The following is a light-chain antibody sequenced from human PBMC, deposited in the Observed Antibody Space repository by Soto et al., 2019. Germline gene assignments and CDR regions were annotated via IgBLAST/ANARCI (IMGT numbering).Light chain of an antibody. CDR1: RSISSW. CDR2: RAS. V-gene: IGKV1-5*03. J-gene: IGKJ1*01. Sequence: DIQMTQSPSTLSASVGDRVTITCRASRSISSWLAWYQQKPGKAPKLLIYRASSLESGVPSRFSGSGSGTEFTLTISSLQPDDFATYYCQQYNNYPWTFVQGTKVEIK. CDR3: QQYNNYPWT.